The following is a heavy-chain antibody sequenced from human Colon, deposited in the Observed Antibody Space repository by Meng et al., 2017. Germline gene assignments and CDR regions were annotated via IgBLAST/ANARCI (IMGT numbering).Heavy chain of an antibody. V-gene: IGHV3-23*01. D-gene: IGHD6-13*01. CDR1: GFTFSSYA. Sequence: GGSLRLSCAASGFTFSSYAMSWVRQAPGKGLEWVSAISGSGGSTYYPDSVKGRFTISRDNSKNTLYLQMNSLRAEDTAVYYCAKLIIGSWRLLPLDYWGQGTLVTVSS. J-gene: IGHJ4*02. CDR2: ISGSGGST. CDR3: AKLIIGSWRLLPLDY.